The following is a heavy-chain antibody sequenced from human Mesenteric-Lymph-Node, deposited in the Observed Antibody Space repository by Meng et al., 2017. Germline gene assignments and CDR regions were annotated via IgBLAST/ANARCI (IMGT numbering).Heavy chain of an antibody. D-gene: IGHD3-10*01. J-gene: IGHJ4*02. Sequence: GESLKISCAASGFTFSSYDMHWVRQATGKGLEWVSAIGTAGDTYYTGSVKGRFTISRENAKNSLYLQMNSLRAGDTAVYYCAGDFGGGRTWQFDYWGQGILVTVSS. V-gene: IGHV3-13*01. CDR1: GFTFSSYD. CDR3: AGDFGGGRTWQFDY. CDR2: IGTAGDT.